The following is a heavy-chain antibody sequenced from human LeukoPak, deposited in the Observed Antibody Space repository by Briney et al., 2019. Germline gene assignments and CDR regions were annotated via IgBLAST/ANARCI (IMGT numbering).Heavy chain of an antibody. J-gene: IGHJ4*02. CDR3: AREEALGSGSFDY. CDR1: GFSIASSYY. CDR2: IYHSGST. V-gene: IGHV4-38-2*02. Sequence: PSETLSLTCNVSGFSIASSYYWSWIRQPPGKGLEWIGRIYHSGSTYYNPFLKSRVTMSVDTSKNQFSLNLSSVTAADTAVYYCAREEALGSGSFDYWGQGTLVTVSS. D-gene: IGHD1-26*01.